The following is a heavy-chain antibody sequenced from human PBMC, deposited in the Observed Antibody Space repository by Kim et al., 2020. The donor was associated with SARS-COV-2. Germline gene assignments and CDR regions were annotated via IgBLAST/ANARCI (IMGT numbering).Heavy chain of an antibody. V-gene: IGHV1-3*01. J-gene: IGHJ4*02. Sequence: GNGNTIYSQKFQGRVTFTTDTAANTAYMELSFLRSEDSAVYYCLGGFYFDYWGRGTLVTVSS. D-gene: IGHD3-16*01. CDR3: LGGFYFDY. CDR2: GNGNT.